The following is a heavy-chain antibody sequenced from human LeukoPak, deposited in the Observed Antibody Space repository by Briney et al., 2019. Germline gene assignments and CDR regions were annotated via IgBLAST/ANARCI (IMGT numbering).Heavy chain of an antibody. V-gene: IGHV4-34*01. CDR1: GGSFSGYY. D-gene: IGHD3-10*01. J-gene: IGHJ4*02. CDR2: INHSGST. Sequence: PSETLPLTCAVYGGSFSGYYWSWIRQPPGKGLEWIGEINHSGSTNYNPSLKSRVTMSLDTSKNQFSLKLSSVTAADTAVYYCARLQYYLPGSSLYYFDYWGQGTLVTVSS. CDR3: ARLQYYLPGSSLYYFDY.